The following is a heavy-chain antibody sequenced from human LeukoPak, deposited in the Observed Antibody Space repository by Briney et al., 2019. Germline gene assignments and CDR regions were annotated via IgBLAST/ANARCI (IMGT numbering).Heavy chain of an antibody. CDR2: IYYSGST. CDR1: GGSISSYY. J-gene: IGHJ6*02. CDR3: ASHPLRGGYYYGMDV. D-gene: IGHD3-10*01. Sequence: PSETLSLTCIVSGGSISSYYWSWIRQPPGKGLEWIGYIYYSGSTNYNPSLKSRVTISVDMSKNQFSLKLSSVTAADTAVYYCASHPLRGGYYYGMDVWGQGTTVTVSS. V-gene: IGHV4-59*08.